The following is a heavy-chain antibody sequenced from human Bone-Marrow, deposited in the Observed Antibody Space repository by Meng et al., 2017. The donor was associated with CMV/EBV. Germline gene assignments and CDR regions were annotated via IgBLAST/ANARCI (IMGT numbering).Heavy chain of an antibody. CDR2: IYYSGST. J-gene: IGHJ6*02. CDR1: GGSVSSGSYY. V-gene: IGHV4-61*01. CDR3: ARGLVVPAAQPNHYYYYGMDV. D-gene: IGHD2-2*01. Sequence: SETLSLTCTVSGGSVSSGSYYWSWIRQPPGKGLEWIGYIYYSGSTNYNPSLKSRVTISVDTSKNQFSLKLSSVTAADTAVYYCARGLVVPAAQPNHYYYYGMDVWGQGTTVTVSS.